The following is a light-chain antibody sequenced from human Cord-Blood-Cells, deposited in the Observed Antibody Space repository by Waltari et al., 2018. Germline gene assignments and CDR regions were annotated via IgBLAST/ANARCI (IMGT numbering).Light chain of an antibody. CDR1: QSLLHSNGYNY. V-gene: IGKV2-28*01. CDR2: LGS. J-gene: IGKJ5*01. CDR3: MQALQTRIT. Sequence: DIVMTQSPLSLPVTPGEPASISCRSSQSLLHSNGYNYLDWYLQKPGQSPQLLIYLGSNRASGVPDMCSGSGSGTDFTLKISRVEAEDVGVYYCMQALQTRITFGQGTRLEIK.